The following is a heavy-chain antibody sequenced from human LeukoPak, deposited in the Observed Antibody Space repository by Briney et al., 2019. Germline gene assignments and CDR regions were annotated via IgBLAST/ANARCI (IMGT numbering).Heavy chain of an antibody. Sequence: GASVKVSCKASGYTFTGYFMHWVRQAPGQGPEWMGWINPNSGGTNYAQKFQGRVIMTRDTSISTAYMELSRLRSDDTAVYYCARVSVYYYFDYWGQGTLVTVSS. CDR1: GYTFTGYF. CDR3: ARVSVYYYFDY. J-gene: IGHJ4*02. CDR2: INPNSGGT. V-gene: IGHV1-2*02. D-gene: IGHD2-8*01.